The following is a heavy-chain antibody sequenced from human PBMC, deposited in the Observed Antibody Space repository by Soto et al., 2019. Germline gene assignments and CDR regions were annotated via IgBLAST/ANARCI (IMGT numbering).Heavy chain of an antibody. V-gene: IGHV5-10-1*01. Sequence: PGESLKISCKGSGYSFTSYWISWVRQMPGKGLEWMGRIDPSDSYTNYSPSFQGHVTISADKSISTAYLQWSSLKASDTAMYYCAILRFLEWLSIDYYGMDVWGQGTTVTVSS. CDR2: IDPSDSYT. CDR3: AILRFLEWLSIDYYGMDV. D-gene: IGHD3-3*01. CDR1: GYSFTSYW. J-gene: IGHJ6*02.